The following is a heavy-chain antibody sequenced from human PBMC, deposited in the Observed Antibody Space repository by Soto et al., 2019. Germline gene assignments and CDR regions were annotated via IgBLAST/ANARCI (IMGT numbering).Heavy chain of an antibody. V-gene: IGHV4-34*01. CDR2: INHSGST. D-gene: IGHD6-13*01. CDR3: ARRSFGTAAGLDY. CDR1: GGSFSGYY. Sequence: QVQLQQWGAGLLKPSETLSLTCAVYGGSFSGYYWSWIRQPPGKGLEWIGEINHSGSTNYNPSLKSRVTISVDTSKNQVSLQLSSVTAADTAVYYCARRSFGTAAGLDYWGQGTLVTVSS. J-gene: IGHJ4*02.